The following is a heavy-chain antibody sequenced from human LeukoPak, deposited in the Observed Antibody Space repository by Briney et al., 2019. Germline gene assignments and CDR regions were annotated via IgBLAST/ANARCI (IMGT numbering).Heavy chain of an antibody. Sequence: SETLSLTCTVSGGSISSGGYYWSWIRQHPGKGLEWIGYIYYSGSTNYNPSLKSRVTISVDTSKNQFSLKLSSVTAADTAVYYCARGRWELLSDEPTYYFDYWGQGTLVTVSS. CDR1: GGSISSGGYY. CDR3: ARGRWELLSDEPTYYFDY. D-gene: IGHD1-26*01. J-gene: IGHJ4*02. V-gene: IGHV4-61*08. CDR2: IYYSGST.